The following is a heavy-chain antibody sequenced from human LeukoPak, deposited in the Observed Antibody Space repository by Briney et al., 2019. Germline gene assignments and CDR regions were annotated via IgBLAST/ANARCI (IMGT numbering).Heavy chain of an antibody. J-gene: IGHJ6*04. CDR3: ARDICRSINCSYGGDV. D-gene: IGHD2-2*01. Sequence: PGGSPTPSCAASGFTVSSSWMTWVRQAAGKGLEWVAHIKEDGTEEYYVDSVKGRFTISRDNSKNSLYLQMNRLRAEDTAVYYCARDICRSINCSYGGDVSGDGNTVTVSS. CDR1: GFTVSSSW. CDR2: IKEDGTEE. V-gene: IGHV3-7*01.